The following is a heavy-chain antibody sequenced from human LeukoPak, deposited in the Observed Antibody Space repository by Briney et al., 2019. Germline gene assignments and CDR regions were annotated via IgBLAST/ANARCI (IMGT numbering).Heavy chain of an antibody. V-gene: IGHV3-48*03. CDR2: ISSSGSTI. J-gene: IGHJ4*02. CDR1: GFTFSSYE. D-gene: IGHD2-15*01. CDR3: ARRGGLCSGGSCLYFDY. Sequence: PGGSLRLSCAASGFTFSSYEMNWVRQAPGKGLEWVSYISSSGSTIYYADSVKGRFTISRDNAKNSLYLQMNSLRAEDTAVYYCARRGGLCSGGSCLYFDYWGQGTLVTVSS.